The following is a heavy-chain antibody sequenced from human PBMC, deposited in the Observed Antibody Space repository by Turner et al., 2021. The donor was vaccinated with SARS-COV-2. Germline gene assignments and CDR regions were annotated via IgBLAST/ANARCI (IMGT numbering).Heavy chain of an antibody. CDR3: ATAPPYCTNGVCPNWFDP. CDR1: GYTRIDLS. CDR2: FDPEDGET. D-gene: IGHD2-8*01. J-gene: IGHJ5*02. Sequence: QVQLVQSGAEVKKPGASVKVPCEVSGYTRIDLSMHWVRQAPGRGREWMGGFDPEDGETIYAQKCQGRVTMTEDTSTDTADMELSRLRSEDTAVYYCATAPPYCTNGVCPNWFDPWGQGTLVTVSS. V-gene: IGHV1-24*01.